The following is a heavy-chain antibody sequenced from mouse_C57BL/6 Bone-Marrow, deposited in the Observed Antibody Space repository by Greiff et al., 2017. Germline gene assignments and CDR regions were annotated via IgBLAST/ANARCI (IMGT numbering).Heavy chain of an antibody. CDR1: GFTFSDYG. D-gene: IGHD2-5*01. V-gene: IGHV5-15*04. J-gene: IGHJ4*01. CDR3: ARQRSNDAMDY. CDR2: ISNLAYSI. Sequence: EVMLVESGGGLVQPGGSLKLSCAASGFTFSDYGMAWVRQAPRKGPVWVAFISNLAYSIYYADTVTGRFTISRENAKNTLYLEMSSLRSEDTAMYYCARQRSNDAMDYWGQGTSVTVSS.